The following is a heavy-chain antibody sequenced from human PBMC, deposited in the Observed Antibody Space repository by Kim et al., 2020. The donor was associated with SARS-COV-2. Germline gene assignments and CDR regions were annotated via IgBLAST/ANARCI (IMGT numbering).Heavy chain of an antibody. V-gene: IGHV3-23*01. CDR1: TFTFENYL. Sequence: GGSLRLSCAASTFTFENYLMTWVRQAPGKGLEWIAVISGSGGTIYYANSVKGRFSVSRDNSMRTLFLQMNSLRAEDTAIYYCFADNEGDPSGYRIWGQGTLVTVSS. CDR2: ISGSGGTI. CDR3: FADNEGDPSGYRI. D-gene: IGHD3-22*01. J-gene: IGHJ4*02.